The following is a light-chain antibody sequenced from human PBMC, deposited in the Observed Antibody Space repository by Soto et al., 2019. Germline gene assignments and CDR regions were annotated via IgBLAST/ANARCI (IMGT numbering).Light chain of an antibody. J-gene: IGLJ2*01. V-gene: IGLV2-14*01. CDR1: SSDVGGYNY. CDR2: GVT. CDR3: SSYTTSSTLSVV. Sequence: QSALTQPASVSGSPGQSITISCTGTSSDVGGYNYVSWCQQHPGKAPKLMIYGVTYRPSGVSNRFSGSKSGNTASLTISGLQAEDEADYYCSSYTTSSTLSVVFGGGTKLTVL.